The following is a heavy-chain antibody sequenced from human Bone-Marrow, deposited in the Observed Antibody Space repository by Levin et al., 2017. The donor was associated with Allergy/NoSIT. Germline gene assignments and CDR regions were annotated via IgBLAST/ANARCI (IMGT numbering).Heavy chain of an antibody. D-gene: IGHD3-22*01. Sequence: MSGGSLRLSCAASGFSFPNAWMSWVRQAPGEGLVWVGRIESYTNGGTTNYAAPVKGRFTISRDDSKDILYLQMNDLKTDDTAVYYCTADTADSDGYAHDYWGQGTLVTVSS. V-gene: IGHV3-15*04. CDR1: GFSFPNAW. J-gene: IGHJ4*02. CDR3: TADTADSDGYAHDY. CDR2: IESYTNGGTT.